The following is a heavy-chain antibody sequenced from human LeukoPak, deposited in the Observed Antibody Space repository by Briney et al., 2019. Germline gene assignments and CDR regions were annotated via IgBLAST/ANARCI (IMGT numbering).Heavy chain of an antibody. D-gene: IGHD3-22*01. CDR3: ARGHSYYYESSGYYHYYYGMDV. CDR1: GGTFSSYA. V-gene: IGHV1-69*04. CDR2: IIPFLGMP. J-gene: IGHJ6*02. Sequence: ASVKVSCKASGGTFSSYAVNWVRQAPGQGLEWVGRIIPFLGMPNYARKFQGRVTITADKSTSTAYVELSSLRSDDTAVYYCARGHSYYYESSGYYHYYYGMDVWGQGTMVTVSS.